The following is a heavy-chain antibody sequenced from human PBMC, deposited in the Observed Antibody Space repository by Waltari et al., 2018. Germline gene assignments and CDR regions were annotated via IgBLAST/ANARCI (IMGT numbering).Heavy chain of an antibody. Sequence: QVQLVQSGTEVKKPGASLKIYCKTSGYNFTSYSITWVRQAPGQGLEWMGWISGYNGNKNYAQNLRGRLTMTTDTSTSTTYMELKSLTSDDTAVYYCARSGPPFDPWGQGTRVTVSS. CDR2: ISGYNGNK. V-gene: IGHV1-18*01. J-gene: IGHJ5*02. CDR1: GYNFTSYS. CDR3: ARSGPPFDP. D-gene: IGHD6-25*01.